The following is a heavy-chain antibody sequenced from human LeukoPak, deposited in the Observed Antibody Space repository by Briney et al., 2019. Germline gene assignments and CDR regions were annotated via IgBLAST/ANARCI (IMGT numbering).Heavy chain of an antibody. V-gene: IGHV3-23*01. CDR1: GSTFSSYA. CDR2: ISGSGGST. CDR3: ARKLRFLEWSALGAFDI. Sequence: PGGSLRLSCAASGSTFSSYAMSWVRQAPGKGLEWVSAISGSGGSTYYADSVKGRFTISRDNSKNTLYLQMNSLRAEDTAVYYCARKLRFLEWSALGAFDIWGQGTMVTVSS. J-gene: IGHJ3*02. D-gene: IGHD3-3*01.